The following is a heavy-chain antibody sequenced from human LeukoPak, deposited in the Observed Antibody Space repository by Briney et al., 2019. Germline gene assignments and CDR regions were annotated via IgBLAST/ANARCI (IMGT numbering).Heavy chain of an antibody. V-gene: IGHV3-30-3*01. CDR3: ARDTAYGIAVAGMPSFDY. Sequence: GGSLRLSCAASGFTFSSYAMHWVRQAPGKGLEWVAVISYDGSNKYYADSVKGRFTISRDNSKNTLYLQMNSLRAEDTAVYYCARDTAYGIAVAGMPSFDYWGQGTLVTVSS. CDR2: ISYDGSNK. CDR1: GFTFSSYA. D-gene: IGHD6-19*01. J-gene: IGHJ4*02.